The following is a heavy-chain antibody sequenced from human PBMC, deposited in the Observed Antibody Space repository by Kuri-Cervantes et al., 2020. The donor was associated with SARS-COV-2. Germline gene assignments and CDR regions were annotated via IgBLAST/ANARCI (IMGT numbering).Heavy chain of an antibody. Sequence: GGSLRLSCAASGFTFSSYSMNWVRQAPGKGLEWVSYISSSSSTIYYADSVKGRFTISRDNSKSTMFLQMNSLRPEDTAVYYCAKPMDGDYDLFCFDYWGQGALVTVSS. D-gene: IGHD4-17*01. CDR3: AKPMDGDYDLFCFDY. CDR1: GFTFSSYS. J-gene: IGHJ4*02. CDR2: ISSSSSTI. V-gene: IGHV3-48*01.